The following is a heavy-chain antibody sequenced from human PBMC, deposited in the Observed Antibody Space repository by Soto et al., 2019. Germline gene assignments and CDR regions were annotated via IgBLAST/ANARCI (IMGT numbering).Heavy chain of an antibody. Sequence: GASVKVSCKASGYTFTSYAMHWVRQAPGQRLEWMGWINAGNGNTKYSQKFQGRVTITRDTSASTAYMELSSLRSEDTAVYYCAGGPNYYGDYNRYYFDYWGQGTLVTVSS. CDR1: GYTFTSYA. V-gene: IGHV1-3*01. CDR2: INAGNGNT. CDR3: AGGPNYYGDYNRYYFDY. J-gene: IGHJ4*02. D-gene: IGHD4-17*01.